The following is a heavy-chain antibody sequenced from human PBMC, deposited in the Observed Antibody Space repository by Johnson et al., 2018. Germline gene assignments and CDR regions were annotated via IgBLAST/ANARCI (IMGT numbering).Heavy chain of an antibody. CDR3: ATPSGDSDPRRVGMAV. CDR2: IIPIFGTA. Sequence: QVQLVQSGAEVKKPGSSVKVSCKASGGTFSSYAISWVRQAPGQGLEVMGGIIPIFGTANYEQKLQGRGTSTAAESKSTAYMELRSLRSGDTAGYYCATPSGDSDPRRVGMAVWGQGTTVTVSS. CDR1: GGTFSSYA. V-gene: IGHV1-69*12. D-gene: IGHD2-21*01. J-gene: IGHJ6*02.